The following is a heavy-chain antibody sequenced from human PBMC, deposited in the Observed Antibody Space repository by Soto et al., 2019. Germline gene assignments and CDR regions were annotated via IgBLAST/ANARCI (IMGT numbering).Heavy chain of an antibody. CDR2: IYYSGST. CDR3: ARGVGFGENNWFDP. D-gene: IGHD3-10*01. J-gene: IGHJ5*02. V-gene: IGHV4-59*01. Sequence: PSETLSLTCTVSGGSISSYYWSWIRQPPGKGLEWIGYIYYSGSTNYNPSLKSRVTISVDTSKNQFSLKLSSVTAADTAVYYCARGVGFGENNWFDPWGQGTLVTVSS. CDR1: GGSISSYY.